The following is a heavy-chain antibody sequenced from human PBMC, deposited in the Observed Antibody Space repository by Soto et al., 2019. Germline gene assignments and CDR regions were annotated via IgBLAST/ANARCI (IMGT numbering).Heavy chain of an antibody. V-gene: IGHV1-2*04. Sequence: QVQLVQSGAEVKKPGASVKVSCKASGYTFTGYYMHWVRQAPGQGLEWMGWINPNSGGTNYAQKFQGWVTMTRDTSXXTXYXXLSRVRSDDTAVYYCAREDPQIVVVTATRLYGMDVWGQGTTVTVSS. J-gene: IGHJ6*02. CDR3: AREDPQIVVVTATRLYGMDV. CDR1: GYTFTGYY. CDR2: INPNSGGT. D-gene: IGHD2-21*02.